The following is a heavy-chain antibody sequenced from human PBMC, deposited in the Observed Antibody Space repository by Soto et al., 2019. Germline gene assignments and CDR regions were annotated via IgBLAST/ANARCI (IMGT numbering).Heavy chain of an antibody. CDR2: IWYDGSNK. D-gene: IGHD6-13*01. J-gene: IGHJ4*02. CDR3: GAGKSYFDY. V-gene: IGHV3-33*01. Sequence: GGSLRLSCGASGFTFSNYGMHWVRQAPGKGLEWVAVIWYDGSNKYYADSVKGRFSISRDNSNNTLYLQMDSLRAEDTAVYYCGAGKSYFDYWGQGTPVTVSS. CDR1: GFTFSNYG.